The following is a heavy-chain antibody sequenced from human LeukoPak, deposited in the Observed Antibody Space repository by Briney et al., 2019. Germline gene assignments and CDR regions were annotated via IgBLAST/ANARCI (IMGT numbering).Heavy chain of an antibody. Sequence: GGSLRLSCAASGFTFSSYGMHWVRQAPGKELEWVAVIWYDGSNKYYADSVKGRFTISRDNSKNTLYLQMNSLRAEDTAVYYCAKESSRYSYESPFDYWGQGTLVTVSS. J-gene: IGHJ4*02. CDR1: GFTFSSYG. D-gene: IGHD5-18*01. V-gene: IGHV3-33*06. CDR2: IWYDGSNK. CDR3: AKESSRYSYESPFDY.